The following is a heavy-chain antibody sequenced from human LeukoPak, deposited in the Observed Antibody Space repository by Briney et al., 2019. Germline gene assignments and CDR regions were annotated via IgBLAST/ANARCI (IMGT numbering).Heavy chain of an antibody. J-gene: IGHJ6*02. CDR2: ISYDGSNK. CDR3: ARYTVAPPYYYGMDV. V-gene: IGHV3-30*04. CDR1: GFTFSSYA. Sequence: GGSLRLPCAASGFTFSSYAMHWVRQAPGKGLEWVAVISYDGSNKYYADSVKGRFTISRDNSKNTLYLQMNSLRAEDTAVYYCARYTVAPPYYYGMDVWGQGTTVTVSS. D-gene: IGHD4-11*01.